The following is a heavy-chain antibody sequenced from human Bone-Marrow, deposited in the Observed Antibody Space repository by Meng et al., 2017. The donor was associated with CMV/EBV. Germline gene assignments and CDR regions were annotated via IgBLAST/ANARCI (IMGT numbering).Heavy chain of an antibody. CDR3: AMMGGHAFDI. Sequence: SETLSLTCAVYGGSFSGYYWSWIRQPPGKGLEWIGSIYYSGSTYYNPSLKSRVTISVDTSKNQFSLKLSPVTAADTAVYYCAMMGGHAFDIWGQGTMVTVSS. V-gene: IGHV4-34*01. CDR1: GGSFSGYY. J-gene: IGHJ3*02. D-gene: IGHD1-26*01. CDR2: IYYSGST.